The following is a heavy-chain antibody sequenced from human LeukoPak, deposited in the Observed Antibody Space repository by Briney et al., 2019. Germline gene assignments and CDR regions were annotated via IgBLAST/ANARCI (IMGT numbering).Heavy chain of an antibody. CDR1: GGTFSSYA. D-gene: IGHD3-3*01. CDR3: ASEQAERVTIFGVETDAFDI. CDR2: IIPIFGTA. J-gene: IGHJ3*02. V-gene: IGHV1-69*05. Sequence: SVKVSCKASGGTFSSYAISWVRQAPGQGLEWMGGIIPIFGTANYAQKFQGRVTMTRDMSTSTVYMELSSLRSEDTAVYYCASEQAERVTIFGVETDAFDIWGQGTMVTVSS.